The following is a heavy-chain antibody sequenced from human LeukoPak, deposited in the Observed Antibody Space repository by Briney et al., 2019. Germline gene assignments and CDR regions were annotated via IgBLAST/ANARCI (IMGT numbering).Heavy chain of an antibody. CDR2: IYYSGST. Sequence: SETLSLTCTVSGGSISSYYWSWIRQPPGKGLEWIGYIYYSGSTNYNPSLKSRVTISVDTSKNQFSLKLSSVTAADTAVYYCARHISGGATLDWGQGTLVTVSS. D-gene: IGHD6-19*01. J-gene: IGHJ4*02. V-gene: IGHV4-59*08. CDR3: ARHISGGATLD. CDR1: GGSISSYY.